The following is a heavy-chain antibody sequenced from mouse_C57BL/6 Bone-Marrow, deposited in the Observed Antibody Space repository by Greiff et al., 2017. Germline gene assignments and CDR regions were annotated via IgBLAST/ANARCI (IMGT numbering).Heavy chain of an antibody. CDR2: IYPIDGST. CDR3: ERCRKFSSILDN. J-gene: IGHJ2*01. Sequence: LQQSDAVLVKPGASVKISCKVSGYTFTDHTIHWMKQRPEPGLEWIGFIYPIDGSTKYNEKFKGKATLTADKSSSTAYMQLNSLTSEDSAVYFYERCRKFSSILDNWDKSTTLTVSS. V-gene: IGHV1-78*01. D-gene: IGHD2-12*01. CDR1: GYTFTDHT.